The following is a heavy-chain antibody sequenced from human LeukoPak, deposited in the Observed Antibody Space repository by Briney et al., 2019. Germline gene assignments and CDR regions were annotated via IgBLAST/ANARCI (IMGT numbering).Heavy chain of an antibody. Sequence: GGSLRLSCAASGFTVSSNYMSWVRQAPGKGLEWVANIKQDGSEKYYVDSVKGRFTISRDNAKNSLYLQMNSLRAEDTAVYYCARGGYYDSSGYYSLFDYWGQGTLVTVSS. CDR1: GFTVSSNY. CDR3: ARGGYYDSSGYYSLFDY. V-gene: IGHV3-7*01. J-gene: IGHJ4*02. D-gene: IGHD3-22*01. CDR2: IKQDGSEK.